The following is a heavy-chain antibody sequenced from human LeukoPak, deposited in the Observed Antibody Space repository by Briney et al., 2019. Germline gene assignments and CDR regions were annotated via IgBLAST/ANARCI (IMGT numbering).Heavy chain of an antibody. J-gene: IGHJ4*02. Sequence: SQTLSLTCTVSGDSISSGNYYWSWIRQHPGKGLEWIGYIYYSGSTYYNPSLKSRVTISVDTSKNQFSLKLSSVTAADTAVYYCACGVVVITEIDYWGQGTLVTVSS. CDR1: GDSISSGNYY. CDR2: IYYSGST. V-gene: IGHV4-31*03. D-gene: IGHD3-22*01. CDR3: ACGVVVITEIDY.